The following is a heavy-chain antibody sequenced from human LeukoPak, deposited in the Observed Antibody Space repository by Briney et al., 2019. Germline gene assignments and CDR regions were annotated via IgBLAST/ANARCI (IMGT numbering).Heavy chain of an antibody. Sequence: ASVNVSCKASGYTFTGHYIHWVRQAPGQGFEWMGWVSPSHTTRVYAQAFQGRVTMTADTNTNTVSMELRSLRFDDTAVYFCARDYILPLETDNGDGFAIWGQGTVVTVSS. D-gene: IGHD3-3*02. CDR2: VSPSHTTR. V-gene: IGHV1-18*04. CDR3: ARDYILPLETDNGDGFAI. J-gene: IGHJ3*02. CDR1: GYTFTGHY.